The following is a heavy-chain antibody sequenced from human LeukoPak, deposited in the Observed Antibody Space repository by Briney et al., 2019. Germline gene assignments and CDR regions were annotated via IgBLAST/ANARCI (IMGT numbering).Heavy chain of an antibody. Sequence: PGGSLRLSCAASGFTFSSYGMSWVRQAPGKGLEWVPAISGSGSSTYYAASVKGRFTISRDNSKNTLYLQMSSLRAEDTAVFYCASLTTADAFDIWGQGTMVTVSS. D-gene: IGHD3-22*01. J-gene: IGHJ3*02. CDR3: ASLTTADAFDI. CDR1: GFTFSSYG. CDR2: ISGSGSST. V-gene: IGHV3-23*01.